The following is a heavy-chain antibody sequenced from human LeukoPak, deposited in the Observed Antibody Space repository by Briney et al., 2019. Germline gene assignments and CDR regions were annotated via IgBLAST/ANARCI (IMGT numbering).Heavy chain of an antibody. V-gene: IGHV1-69*13. CDR3: ASMDYYDSSGYYYYFDY. J-gene: IGHJ4*02. CDR2: IIPIFGTA. D-gene: IGHD3-22*01. CDR1: GGTFSSYA. Sequence: SVKVSCKASGGTFSSYAISWVRQAPGQGLEWMGGIIPIFGTANYAQKFQGRVTITADESTSTAYMELSSLRSEDTAVYYCASMDYYDSSGYYYYFDYWGQGTLVTVSS.